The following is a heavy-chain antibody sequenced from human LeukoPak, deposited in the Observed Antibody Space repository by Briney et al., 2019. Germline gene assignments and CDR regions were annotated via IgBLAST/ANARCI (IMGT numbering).Heavy chain of an antibody. CDR3: ARVGTIFGVVIMRGNYYYYMDV. J-gene: IGHJ6*03. CDR2: IYYSGST. D-gene: IGHD3-3*01. V-gene: IGHV4-39*07. Sequence: SETLSLTCTVSGGSISSSSYYWGWIRQPPGKGLEWIGSIYYSGSTYYNPSLKSRVTISVDTSKNQFSLKLSSVTAADTAVYYCARVGTIFGVVIMRGNYYYYMDVWGKGTTVTVSS. CDR1: GGSISSSSYY.